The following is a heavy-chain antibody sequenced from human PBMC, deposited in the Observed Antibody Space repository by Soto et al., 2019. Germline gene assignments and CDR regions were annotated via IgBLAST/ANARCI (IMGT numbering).Heavy chain of an antibody. CDR1: GFTFSSYA. CDR2: ISGSGGST. Sequence: PGGSLRLSCAASGFTFSSYAMSWVRQAPGKGLEWVSAISGSGGSTYYADSVKGRFTISRDNSKNTLYLQMNSLRAEDTAVYYCAKDDSSWYYDSSGSYFDYWGQGTPVTVSS. J-gene: IGHJ4*02. V-gene: IGHV3-23*01. D-gene: IGHD3-22*01. CDR3: AKDDSSWYYDSSGSYFDY.